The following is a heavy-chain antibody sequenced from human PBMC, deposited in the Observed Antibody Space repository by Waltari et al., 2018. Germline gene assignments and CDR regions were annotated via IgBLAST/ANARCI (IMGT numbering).Heavy chain of an antibody. Sequence: WSWDRQRPGKSLEWLGQIYRTGKTNYNPSLESRVIVSIDTSNNQLSLKLTSVTAADTAIYYCARDRGKGLYLDSWGQGILVTVSP. CDR3: ARDRGKGLYLDS. J-gene: IGHJ4*02. V-gene: IGHV4-4*02. CDR2: IYRTGKT. D-gene: IGHD2-15*01.